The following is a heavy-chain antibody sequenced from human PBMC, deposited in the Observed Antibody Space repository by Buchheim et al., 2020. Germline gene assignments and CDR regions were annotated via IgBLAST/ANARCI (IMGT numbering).Heavy chain of an antibody. J-gene: IGHJ4*02. CDR2: IYYSGST. CDR3: ARITGADYFDY. CDR1: GGSISSYY. D-gene: IGHD1-20*01. V-gene: IGHV4-59*01. Sequence: QVQLQESGPGLVKPSETLSLTCTVSGGSISSYYWSWIRQPPGKGLEWIGYIYYSGSTNYNPSLKSRVTISVDTSKNQFSLKLSSVTAADTAVYYCARITGADYFDYWGQGTL.